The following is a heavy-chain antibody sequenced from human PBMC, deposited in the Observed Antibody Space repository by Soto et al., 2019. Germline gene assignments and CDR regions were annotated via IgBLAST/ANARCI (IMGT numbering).Heavy chain of an antibody. CDR3: ARDSVNEGATNYFDY. J-gene: IGHJ4*02. D-gene: IGHD1-26*01. V-gene: IGHV1-69*13. CDR2: IIPIFGTA. CDR1: GGTFSSYA. Sequence: SVKVSCKASGGTFSSYAISWVRQAPGQGLEWMGGIIPIFGTANYAQKFQGRVTITADEPTSTAYMELSSLRSEDTAVYYCARDSVNEGATNYFDYWGQGTLVTVSS.